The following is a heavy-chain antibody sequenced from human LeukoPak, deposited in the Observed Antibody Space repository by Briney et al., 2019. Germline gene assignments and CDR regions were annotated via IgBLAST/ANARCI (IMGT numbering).Heavy chain of an antibody. CDR3: AKDGAEGKSWYYFDY. CDR2: ISGSGGST. CDR1: GFTFSSYA. D-gene: IGHD4/OR15-4a*01. V-gene: IGHV3-23*01. J-gene: IGHJ4*02. Sequence: GGSLRLSCAASGFTFSSYAMSWVRQAPGKGLEWVSAISGSGGSTYYADSVKGRFTISRDNSKNTLYLQMNSLRAEDTAVYYCAKDGAEGKSWYYFDYWGQGTLVTVSS.